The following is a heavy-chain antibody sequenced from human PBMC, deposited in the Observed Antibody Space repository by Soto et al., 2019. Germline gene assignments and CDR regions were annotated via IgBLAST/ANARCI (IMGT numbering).Heavy chain of an antibody. Sequence: GASVKVSCKTSGYTLSHYVINWVRQAPGQGFEWMGWLSGYNGNTNYAQSVQGRVTMTTDTSTGTVYMELRSLKSDDTAIYYCSRFIMVGGWFDPNYYHGMDVWGQGTTVTVSS. CDR3: SRFIMVGGWFDPNYYHGMDV. V-gene: IGHV1-18*01. D-gene: IGHD6-19*01. CDR1: GYTLSHYV. J-gene: IGHJ6*02. CDR2: LSGYNGNT.